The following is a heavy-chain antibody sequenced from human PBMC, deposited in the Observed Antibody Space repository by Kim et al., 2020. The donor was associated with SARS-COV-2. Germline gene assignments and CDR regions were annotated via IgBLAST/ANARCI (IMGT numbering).Heavy chain of an antibody. CDR2: ISYDGRNK. J-gene: IGHJ6*02. V-gene: IGHV3-30*18. Sequence: GGSLRLSCAASGFTFISFGMHWVRQAPGKGLEWVAVISYDGRNKYYADSVKGRCTISSDNSKNTLYLQINSLRTEDTAVYYCAKDRGKYYYYYGMDVWGQGTTVTVSS. D-gene: IGHD3-10*01. CDR3: AKDRGKYYYYYGMDV. CDR1: GFTFISFG.